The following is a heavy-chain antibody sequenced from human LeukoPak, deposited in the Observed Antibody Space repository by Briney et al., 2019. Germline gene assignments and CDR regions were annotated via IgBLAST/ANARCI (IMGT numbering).Heavy chain of an antibody. CDR1: GFTFSSYA. V-gene: IGHV3-30*04. CDR2: ISYDGSNK. Sequence: GGSLRLSCAASGFTFSSYAMHWVRQAPGKGLEWVAVISYDGSNKYYADSVKGRFTISRDNSKNTLYLQMNSLRAEDTAVYYRARDTTYYGSGSLNFWGQGTLVTVSS. D-gene: IGHD3-10*01. J-gene: IGHJ4*02. CDR3: ARDTTYYGSGSLNF.